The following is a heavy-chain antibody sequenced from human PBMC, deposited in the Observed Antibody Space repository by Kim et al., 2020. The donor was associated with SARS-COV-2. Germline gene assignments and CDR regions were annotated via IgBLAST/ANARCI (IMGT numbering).Heavy chain of an antibody. Sequence: STGSSTIYYADAVKGRFTISRDNAKNSLYLQMNSRRDKDTAVYYCSTDRTYWGQGTLVTVSS. V-gene: IGHV3-48*02. CDR2: STGSSTI. CDR3: STDRTY. J-gene: IGHJ4*02.